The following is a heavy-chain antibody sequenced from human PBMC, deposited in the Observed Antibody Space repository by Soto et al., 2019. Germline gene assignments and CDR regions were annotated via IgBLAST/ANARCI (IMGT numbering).Heavy chain of an antibody. Sequence: SVKGSCKASGGTFSSYAISWVRQAPGQGLEWMGGIIPIFGTANYAQKFQGRVTITADESTSTAYMELSSLRSEDTAVYYCARVWGQWPAAFDIWGQGTMVTVSS. J-gene: IGHJ3*02. CDR2: IIPIFGTA. D-gene: IGHD3-16*01. CDR1: GGTFSSYA. V-gene: IGHV1-69*13. CDR3: ARVWGQWPAAFDI.